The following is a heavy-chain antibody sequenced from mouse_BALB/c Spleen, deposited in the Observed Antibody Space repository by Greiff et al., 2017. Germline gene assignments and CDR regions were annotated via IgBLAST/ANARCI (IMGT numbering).Heavy chain of an antibody. D-gene: IGHD1-1*01. J-gene: IGHJ1*01. V-gene: IGHV1S29*02. CDR3: ASDYGSSYGYFDV. Sequence: EVQLQQSGPELVKPGASVKISCKASGYTFTDYNMHWVKQSHGKSLEWIGYIYPYNGGTGYNQKFKSKATLTVDNSSSTAYMELRSLTSEDSAVYYCASDYGSSYGYFDVWGAGTTVTVSS. CDR2: IYPYNGGT. CDR1: GYTFTDYN.